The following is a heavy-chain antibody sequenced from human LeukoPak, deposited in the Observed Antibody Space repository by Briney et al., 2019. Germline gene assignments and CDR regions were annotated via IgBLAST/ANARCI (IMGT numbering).Heavy chain of an antibody. Sequence: QPGGSLRLSCAAPGFTFNDYWMTWVRQAPGKGLEWVANIKQDGSEKYYVDSVKGRFTISRDNAKNSLYLQMNSLRVEDTAVYYCARGGATTFGLWGNAFDIWGQGTMVTVSS. D-gene: IGHD3-3*01. J-gene: IGHJ3*02. CDR2: IKQDGSEK. CDR1: GFTFNDYW. V-gene: IGHV3-7*01. CDR3: ARGGATTFGLWGNAFDI.